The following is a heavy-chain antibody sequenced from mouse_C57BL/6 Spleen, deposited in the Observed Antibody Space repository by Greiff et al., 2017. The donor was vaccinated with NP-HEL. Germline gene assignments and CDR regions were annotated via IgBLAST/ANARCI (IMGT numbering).Heavy chain of an antibody. J-gene: IGHJ2*01. CDR1: GYTFTSYW. D-gene: IGHD2-1*01. Sequence: VQLQQPGTELVMPGASVKLSCKASGYTFTSYWMHWVKQRPGQGLEWIGEIDPSDSYTNYNQKFKGKSTLTVDKSSSTAYMQLSSLTSEDSAVYYCARCGNNYFDYWGQGTTLTVSS. V-gene: IGHV1-69*01. CDR2: IDPSDSYT. CDR3: ARCGNNYFDY.